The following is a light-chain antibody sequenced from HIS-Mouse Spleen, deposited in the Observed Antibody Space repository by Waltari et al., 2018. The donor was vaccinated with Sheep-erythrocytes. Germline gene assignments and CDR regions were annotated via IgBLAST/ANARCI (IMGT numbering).Light chain of an antibody. CDR3: QQYNSSLT. V-gene: IGKV1-5*03. Sequence: DIQMTQSPSTLSASVGDRVTITCRASQRISSWLAWYQQKPGKAPKLLIYKASSLESGVPSRFSGSGSETEFTLTISSLQPDDFATYYCQQYNSSLTFGPGTKVDIK. J-gene: IGKJ3*01. CDR2: KAS. CDR1: QRISSW.